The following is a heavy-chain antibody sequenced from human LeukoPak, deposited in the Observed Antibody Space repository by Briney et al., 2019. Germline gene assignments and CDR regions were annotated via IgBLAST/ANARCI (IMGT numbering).Heavy chain of an antibody. V-gene: IGHV1-69*01. D-gene: IGHD4-23*01. CDR2: IIPIFGTA. CDR1: GGTFSSYA. Sequence: ASVKVSCKASGGTFSSYAISWLRQAPGQGLEWMGGIIPIFGTANYAQKFQGRVTITADESTSTAYMELSSLRSEDTAVYYCARDRTTVVTPGENYYFDYWGQGTLVTVSS. J-gene: IGHJ4*02. CDR3: ARDRTTVVTPGENYYFDY.